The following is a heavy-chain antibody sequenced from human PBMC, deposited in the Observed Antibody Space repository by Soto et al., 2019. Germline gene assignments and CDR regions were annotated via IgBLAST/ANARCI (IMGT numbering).Heavy chain of an antibody. J-gene: IGHJ6*02. V-gene: IGHV1-18*04. CDR2: ISGYNGNT. D-gene: IGHD3-22*01. CDR1: GYTFTDYG. CDR3: ARDREYYYDSSGNYYYHYGLDV. Sequence: VRLVESGAEVKKPGASVKVSCKASGYTFTDYGIGWVRQAPGQGLEWMGWISGYNGNTKYAQKFQGRVTMTTDTPTNTAYMELRSLRSDDTAVYYCARDREYYYDSSGNYYYHYGLDVWGQGTTVTVS.